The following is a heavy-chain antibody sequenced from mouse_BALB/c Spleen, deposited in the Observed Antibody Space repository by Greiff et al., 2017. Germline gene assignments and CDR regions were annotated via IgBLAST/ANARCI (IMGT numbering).Heavy chain of an antibody. CDR1: GFSLTSYG. Sequence: VQLQQSGPGLVQPSQSLSITCTVSGFSLTSYGVHWVRQSPGKGLEWLGVIWSGGSTDYNAAFISRLSISKDNSKSQVFFKMNSLQANDTAVYYCARNGDYGNYVYAMDYWGQGTSVTVSS. V-gene: IGHV2-2*02. CDR3: ARNGDYGNYVYAMDY. CDR2: IWSGGST. D-gene: IGHD2-1*01. J-gene: IGHJ4*01.